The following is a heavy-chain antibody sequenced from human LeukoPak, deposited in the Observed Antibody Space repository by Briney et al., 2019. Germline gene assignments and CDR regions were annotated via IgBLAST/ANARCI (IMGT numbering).Heavy chain of an antibody. V-gene: IGHV4-34*01. D-gene: IGHD4-17*01. Sequence: SETLPLTCAVYGGSSSGYYWSWIRQPPGKGLEWIGEINHSGSTNYNPSLKSRVTISVDTSKNQFSLKLSSVTAADTAVYYCARRGSTTVTTVVGFDYWGQGTLVTVSS. CDR2: INHSGST. J-gene: IGHJ4*02. CDR1: GGSSSGYY. CDR3: ARRGSTTVTTVVGFDY.